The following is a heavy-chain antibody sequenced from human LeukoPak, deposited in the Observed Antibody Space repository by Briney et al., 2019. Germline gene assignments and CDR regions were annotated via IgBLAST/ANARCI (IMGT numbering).Heavy chain of an antibody. J-gene: IGHJ6*02. Sequence: ASAKVSCKASGYTFTGYYMHWVRQAPGQGLEWMGWINPNSGGTNYAQKFQGRVTMTRDTSISTAYMELSRLRSDDTAVYYCARGTLRGIAVAGNRDYYGMDVWGQGTTVTVSS. CDR1: GYTFTGYY. CDR2: INPNSGGT. CDR3: ARGTLRGIAVAGNRDYYGMDV. V-gene: IGHV1-2*02. D-gene: IGHD6-19*01.